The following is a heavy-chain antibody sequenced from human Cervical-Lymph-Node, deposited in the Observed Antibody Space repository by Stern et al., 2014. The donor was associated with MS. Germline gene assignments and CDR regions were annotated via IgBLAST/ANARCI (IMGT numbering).Heavy chain of an antibody. V-gene: IGHV4-39*02. CDR3: ARGVTAVTNYVPNWCFDL. J-gene: IGHJ2*01. CDR2: VYYSGIT. D-gene: IGHD4-11*01. CDR1: GGSITNRDY. Sequence: QLQLQESGPGLVKPSETLSLTCTVSGGSITNRDYWGWIRQSPGKGLEWIGSVYYSGITYYRPSLKSRATIPIAPSRNNFFLRLTSVTATDTAVYFCARGVTAVTNYVPNWCFDLWGRGTLVTVSS.